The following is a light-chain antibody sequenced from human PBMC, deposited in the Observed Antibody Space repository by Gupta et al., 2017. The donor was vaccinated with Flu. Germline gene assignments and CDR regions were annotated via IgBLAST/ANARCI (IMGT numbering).Light chain of an antibody. J-gene: IGLJ2*01. Sequence: VTTARSGSGSDTVSNQLHWYHQLPGMAPPLLIFCEDQRPSGVPDRFSCATSCTSASPITSGLRYEDDADYYCSAWADSMTGFVVFGGGTKLTVL. CDR3: SAWADSMTGFVV. V-gene: IGLV1-47*02. CDR2: CED. CDR1: GSDTVSNQ.